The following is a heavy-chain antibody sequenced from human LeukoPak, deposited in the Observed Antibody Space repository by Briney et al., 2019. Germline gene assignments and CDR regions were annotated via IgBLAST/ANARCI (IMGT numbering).Heavy chain of an antibody. V-gene: IGHV3-7*03. Sequence: GGSLRLSCVASGFTFSEYWMTWVRQAPGKGLEWVANIKQDGTEKHYVDSVKGRFTISRDNTENSMYLQMNSLRVEDTAGYFCAGGEGWAEEDWGQGTQITVTS. CDR2: IKQDGTEK. CDR3: AGGEGWAEED. CDR1: GFTFSEYW. D-gene: IGHD1-26*01. J-gene: IGHJ4*02.